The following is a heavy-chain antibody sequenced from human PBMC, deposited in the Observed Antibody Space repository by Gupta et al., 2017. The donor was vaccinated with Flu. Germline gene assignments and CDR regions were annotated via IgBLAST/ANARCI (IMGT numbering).Heavy chain of an antibody. Sequence: EVRLVESGGGLGKPGGSLRLSCAVSGLTFNDAWMSWVRQSPGKGLEWVGRIQGRSGGWATLYAAPLKGRFIISRDDSENMLYLQMNNLRTDDTAVYFCTTGVRPDEATIAGGKYWYYGMDVWGQGTTVTVSS. CDR1: GLTFNDAW. CDR2: IQGRSGGWAT. D-gene: IGHD6-13*01. J-gene: IGHJ6*02. V-gene: IGHV3-15*01. CDR3: TTGVRPDEATIAGGKYWYYGMDV.